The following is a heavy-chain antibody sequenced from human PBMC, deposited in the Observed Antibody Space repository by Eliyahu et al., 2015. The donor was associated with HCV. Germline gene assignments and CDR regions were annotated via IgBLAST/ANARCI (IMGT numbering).Heavy chain of an antibody. CDR2: IWYDGSNK. D-gene: IGHD3-10*01. CDR1: GFTFSSYG. V-gene: IGHV3-33*01. Sequence: QVQLVESGGGVVQPGRSLRLACAASGFTFSSYGMXWVRQAPGKGLEWVAVIWYDGSNKYYADSVKGRFTISRDNSKNTLYLQMNSLRAEDTAVYYCARDGYKFRGAAPDYWGQGTLVTVSS. J-gene: IGHJ4*02. CDR3: ARDGYKFRGAAPDY.